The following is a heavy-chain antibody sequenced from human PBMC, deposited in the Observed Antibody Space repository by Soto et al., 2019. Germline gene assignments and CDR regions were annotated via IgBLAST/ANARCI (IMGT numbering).Heavy chain of an antibody. CDR1: GGSFSGYY. D-gene: IGHD6-13*01. V-gene: IGHV4-34*01. CDR3: ARARIAAAGTPFDY. CDR2: INHSGST. Sequence: SETLSLTCAVYGGSFSGYYWSWIRQPPGKGLEWIGEINHSGSTNYNPSLRSRVTISVDTSKNQFSLKLSSVTAADTAVYYCARARIAAAGTPFDYWGQGTLVTVSS. J-gene: IGHJ4*02.